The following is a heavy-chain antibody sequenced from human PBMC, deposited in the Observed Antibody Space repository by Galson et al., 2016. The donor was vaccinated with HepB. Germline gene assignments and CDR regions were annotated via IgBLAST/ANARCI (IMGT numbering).Heavy chain of an antibody. CDR1: GDSVSSDSAA. Sequence: CAISGDSVSSDSAAWNWIRQSPSRGLEWLGRTFYRSKWYTEYAVTVRSRLTINPDTSKNQLSLQLNSVTPEDTAIYYCATARPGVAAVWSAFDIWGQGTMVTVSS. CDR3: ATARPGVAAVWSAFDI. CDR2: TFYRSKWYT. D-gene: IGHD6-13*01. V-gene: IGHV6-1*01. J-gene: IGHJ3*02.